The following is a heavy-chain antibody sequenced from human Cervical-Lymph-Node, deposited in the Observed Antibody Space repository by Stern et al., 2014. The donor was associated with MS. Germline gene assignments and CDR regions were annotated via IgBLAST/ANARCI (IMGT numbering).Heavy chain of an antibody. V-gene: IGHV1-46*01. Sequence: VQLVESGAEVKKPGASVKVSGKASGFTFTNYYVHWVRQAPGQGLEWMGIINRSDDDTGYAQRFQGRLTVTRDTSSSTVYMELTSLRYDDTAVYYCALSAFDFWGQGTLVTVSS. D-gene: IGHD5/OR15-5a*01. CDR3: ALSAFDF. J-gene: IGHJ4*02. CDR1: GFTFTNYY. CDR2: INRSDDDT.